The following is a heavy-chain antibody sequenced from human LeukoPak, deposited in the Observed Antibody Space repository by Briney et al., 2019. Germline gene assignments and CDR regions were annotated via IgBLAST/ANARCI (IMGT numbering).Heavy chain of an antibody. Sequence: GGSLRLSCAASGFTFSSYSMNWVRQAPGKGLEWVSYISSSSSTIYYADSVKGRFTISRDNAKNSLYLQMNSLRAEDTAVYYCAREETWGSWGYWGQGTLVTVSS. CDR2: ISSSSSTI. CDR3: AREETWGSWGY. CDR1: GFTFSSYS. D-gene: IGHD7-27*01. J-gene: IGHJ4*02. V-gene: IGHV3-48*04.